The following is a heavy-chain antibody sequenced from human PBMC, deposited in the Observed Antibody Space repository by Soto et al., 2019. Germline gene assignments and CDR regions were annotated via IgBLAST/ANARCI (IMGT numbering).Heavy chain of an antibody. J-gene: IGHJ4*02. D-gene: IGHD2-21*02. CDR1: GGSFSGYY. CDR3: ARTRFVSAYCGGDCYSRAGYYFDY. Sequence: QVQLQQWGAGLLKPSETLSLTCAVYGGSFSGYYWSWIRQPPGKGLEWIGEINHSGSTNYNPSLKSRVTISVDTSKNRFSLKLSSVTAADTAVYYCARTRFVSAYCGGDCYSRAGYYFDYWGQGTLVTVSS. CDR2: INHSGST. V-gene: IGHV4-34*01.